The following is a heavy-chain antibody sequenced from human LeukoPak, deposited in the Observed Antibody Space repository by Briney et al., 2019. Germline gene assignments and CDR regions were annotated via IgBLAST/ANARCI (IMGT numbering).Heavy chain of an antibody. CDR2: ISGSGSAT. CDR3: AKTEAPAAIRAGSDY. Sequence: QSGGSLRLSCAASGFTFSNYGMSWVRQAPGKGLEWVSTISGSGSATYSAGSVKGRFTTSRDNSNNTLYLQMNSLRAEDTAVYYCAKTEAPAAIRAGSDYWGQGTLVTVSS. D-gene: IGHD2-2*02. V-gene: IGHV3-23*01. CDR1: GFTFSNYG. J-gene: IGHJ4*02.